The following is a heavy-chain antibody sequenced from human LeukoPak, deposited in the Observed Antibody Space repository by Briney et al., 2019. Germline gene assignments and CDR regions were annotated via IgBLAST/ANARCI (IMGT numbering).Heavy chain of an antibody. CDR3: ARDAKPRSYYFDY. CDR1: GFTFSSYA. CDR2: ISYDGSNK. V-gene: IGHV3-30*04. D-gene: IGHD1-26*01. Sequence: GGSLRLSCAASGFTFSSYAMHWVRQAPGKGLDWVAVISYDGSNKYYADSVKGRFTISRDNSKNTLYLQMNSLRAEDTAVYYCARDAKPRSYYFDYWGQGTLVTVSS. J-gene: IGHJ4*02.